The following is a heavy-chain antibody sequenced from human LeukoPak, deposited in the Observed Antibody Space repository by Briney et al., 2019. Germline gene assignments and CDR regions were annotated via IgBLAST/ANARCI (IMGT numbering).Heavy chain of an antibody. CDR1: GFTFNTYA. Sequence: PGGSLKISCAASGFTFNTYAMNWVRQAPGKGLEWVSGISGSGGSTNYADSVKGRFTISRDNSNNTLYLQMNSLRAEDTAVYYCAKDPFRLRFGDFYYFDYWGQGTLVTVSS. J-gene: IGHJ4*02. CDR3: AKDPFRLRFGDFYYFDY. CDR2: ISGSGGST. V-gene: IGHV3-23*01. D-gene: IGHD3-10*01.